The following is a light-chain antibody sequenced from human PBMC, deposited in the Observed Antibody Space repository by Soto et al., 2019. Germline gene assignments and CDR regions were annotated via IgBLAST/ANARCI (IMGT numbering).Light chain of an antibody. Sequence: EIVLTQSPATLSLSPGDRAAPSCRANQSVNSYLAWYQQKPGQAPRLLIYEASNRHTGIPARFSGSGSGTDFTLTIISLETEDFAVYYCQQRSNWPQLTFGGGTKVEIK. CDR3: QQRSNWPQLT. CDR2: EAS. J-gene: IGKJ4*01. V-gene: IGKV3-11*01. CDR1: QSVNSY.